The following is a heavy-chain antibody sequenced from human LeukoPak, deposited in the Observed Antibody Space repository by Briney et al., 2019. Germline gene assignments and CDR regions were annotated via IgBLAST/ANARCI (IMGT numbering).Heavy chain of an antibody. V-gene: IGHV3-7*01. CDR2: IKQDGSEN. J-gene: IGHJ4*02. Sequence: GGSLRLSCAASGFTFSTYWMSWVRQAPGNGLKWVANIKQDGSENYYVDSVKGRFTISRDNAKNSLYLQLNSLRAEDTAVYYCARDLYRGGPDSWGQGTLVTVSS. D-gene: IGHD3-10*01. CDR3: ARDLYRGGPDS. CDR1: GFTFSTYW.